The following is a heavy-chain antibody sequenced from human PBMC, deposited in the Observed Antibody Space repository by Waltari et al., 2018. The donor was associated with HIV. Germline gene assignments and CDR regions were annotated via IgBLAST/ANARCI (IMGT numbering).Heavy chain of an antibody. CDR2: VDGDGTT. CDR3: ARGIRYYAP. D-gene: IGHD3-3*01. CDR1: GTLVSDNY. V-gene: IGHV3-53*02. Sequence: EVQLVQSGGGVVSPEESVRLSCAVFGTLVSDNYMSWIRQAPGKGLEWVAVVDGDGTTYYADSVKGRFVVSRDKAKNMFFLQMDYPRGADSATYFCARGIRYYAPWGQGVLVSVS. J-gene: IGHJ5*02.